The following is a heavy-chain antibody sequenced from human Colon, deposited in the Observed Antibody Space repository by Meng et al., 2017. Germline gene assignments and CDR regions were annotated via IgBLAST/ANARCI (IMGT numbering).Heavy chain of an antibody. CDR1: GFTFSSYW. V-gene: IGHV3-74*01. CDR2: INEDGIVT. D-gene: IGHD4-17*01. J-gene: IGHJ4*02. Sequence: ARLVEAGGGLVQPGGSLRLTCAASGFTFSSYWMHWVRQVPGKGLVWVSRINEDGIVTNYADSVKGRFTVSRDNAKNTLYLQMNSLRVEDTAVYYCARINYAEDSRGQGTLVTVSS. CDR3: ARINYAEDS.